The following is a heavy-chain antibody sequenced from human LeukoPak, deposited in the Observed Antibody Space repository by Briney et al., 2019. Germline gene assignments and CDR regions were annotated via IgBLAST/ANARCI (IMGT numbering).Heavy chain of an antibody. J-gene: IGHJ4*02. D-gene: IGHD1-26*01. CDR1: GYTFTGYY. V-gene: IGHV1-2*06. CDR2: INPNSGGT. CDR3: ARKSVGATTRAGFDY. Sequence: ASVKVSCKASGYTFTGYYMHWVRQAPGQGLEWMGRINPNSGGTNYAQKFQDRVTMTRDTSISTTYMELSSLRSEDTAVYYCARKSVGATTRAGFDYWGQGTLVTVSS.